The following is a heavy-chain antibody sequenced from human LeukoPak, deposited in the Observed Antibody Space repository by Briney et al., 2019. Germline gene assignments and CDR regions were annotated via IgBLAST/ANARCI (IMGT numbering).Heavy chain of an antibody. V-gene: IGHV3-33*01. CDR1: GFTFSSCG. D-gene: IGHD3-22*01. J-gene: IGHJ4*02. Sequence: PGGSLRLSCAASGFTFSSCGMHWVRQAPCQGLEWVAVIWYDRSNKNYADSLKSRFTISRDNSKNTLYLQMDSLRAEDTAVYYCARARDNYDRSGFSALDYWGQGTLVTVFS. CDR2: IWYDRSNK. CDR3: ARARDNYDRSGFSALDY.